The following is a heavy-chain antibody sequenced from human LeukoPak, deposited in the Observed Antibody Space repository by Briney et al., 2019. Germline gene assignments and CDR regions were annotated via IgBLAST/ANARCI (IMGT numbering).Heavy chain of an antibody. V-gene: IGHV3-23*01. D-gene: IGHD3-22*01. CDR2: ISGSGGST. Sequence: GGSLRLSCAASGFTFSSEAMSSVRQAPGKGLEWVSAISGSGGSTYYADSVKGRFTISRDNSKNTLYLQMNSLRAEDTAVYYCAKFTVLVVTISYYYYYYGMDVWGQGTTVTVSS. J-gene: IGHJ6*02. CDR3: AKFTVLVVTISYYYYYYGMDV. CDR1: GFTFSSEA.